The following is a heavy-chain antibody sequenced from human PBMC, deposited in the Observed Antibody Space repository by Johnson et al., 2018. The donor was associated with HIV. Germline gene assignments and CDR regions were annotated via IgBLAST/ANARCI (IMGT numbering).Heavy chain of an antibody. J-gene: IGHJ3*02. Sequence: VESGGAVVQPGGSLRLSCAASGLTFDDYAMHWVRQVPGNGLEWVSLIRWDGAITHYADSVKGRFTISRDNSKNTLYLQMNSLRAEDTAVYYCASTLEAAAGPMDAFDSWGQGTMVTVSS. CDR2: IRWDGAIT. CDR3: ASTLEAAAGPMDAFDS. D-gene: IGHD6-13*01. V-gene: IGHV3-43D*03. CDR1: GLTFDDYA.